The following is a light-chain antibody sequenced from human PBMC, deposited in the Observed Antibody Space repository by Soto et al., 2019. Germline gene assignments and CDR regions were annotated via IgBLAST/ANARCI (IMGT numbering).Light chain of an antibody. J-gene: IGKJ1*01. CDR1: QNINTW. CDR2: KAS. CDR3: QQYNSYWT. Sequence: DIQMTQSPSTLSGSVGDRVTITCRASQNINTWLAWYQQKPGKAPNLLIYKASTLESGVPSRFNGSGSGTEFTLTISSLQPADFATYYCQQYNSYWTFGPGTKVDIK. V-gene: IGKV1-5*03.